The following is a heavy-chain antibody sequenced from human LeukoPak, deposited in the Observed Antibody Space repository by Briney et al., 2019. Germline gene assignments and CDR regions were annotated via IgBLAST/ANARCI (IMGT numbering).Heavy chain of an antibody. CDR3: ATDLITVTTFYFDY. CDR1: GYTLTELS. J-gene: IGHJ4*02. D-gene: IGHD4-11*01. CDR2: FDPEDGET. Sequence: ASVKVSCKVSGYTLTELSMHWVRQAPGKGLEWMGGFDPEDGETIYAQKFQGRVTMTEDTSTDTAYTELSSLRSEDTAVYYCATDLITVTTFYFDYWGQGTLVTVSS. V-gene: IGHV1-24*01.